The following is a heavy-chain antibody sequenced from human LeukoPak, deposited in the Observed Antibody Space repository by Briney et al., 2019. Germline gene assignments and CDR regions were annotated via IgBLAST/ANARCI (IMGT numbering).Heavy chain of an antibody. V-gene: IGHV1-24*01. CDR2: FDPEDGET. CDR3: ATGGAAAGTFDY. D-gene: IGHD6-13*01. J-gene: IGHJ4*02. CDR1: GYTLTELS. Sequence: ASVKVSCKVSGYTLTELSMHWVRQAPGKGLERMGGFDPEDGETIYAQKFQGRVTMTEDTSTDTAYMELSSLRSEDTAVYYCATGGAAAGTFDYWGQGTLVTVSS.